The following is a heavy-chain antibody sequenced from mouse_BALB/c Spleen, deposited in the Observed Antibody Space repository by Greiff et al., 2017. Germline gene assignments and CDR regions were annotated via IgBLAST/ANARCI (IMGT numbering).Heavy chain of an antibody. V-gene: IGHV5-9-3*01. CDR1: GFTFSSYA. CDR2: ISSGGSYT. J-gene: IGHJ4*01. Sequence: EVQLQESGGGLVKPGGSLKLSCAASGFTFSSYAMSWVRQTPEKRLEWVATISSGGSYTYYPDSVKGRFTISRDNAKNTLYLQMSSLRSEDTAMYYCARKDYDYAMDYWGQGTSVTVSS. CDR3: ARKDYDYAMDY. D-gene: IGHD2-4*01.